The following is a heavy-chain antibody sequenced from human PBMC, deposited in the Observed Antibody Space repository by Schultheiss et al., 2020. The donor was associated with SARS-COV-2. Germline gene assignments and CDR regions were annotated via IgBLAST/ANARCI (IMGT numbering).Heavy chain of an antibody. V-gene: IGHV3-23*01. D-gene: IGHD6-19*01. J-gene: IGHJ4*02. Sequence: GGSLRLSCAASGFTFSSYAMSWVRQAPGKGLEWVSSISGSGGSTYYADSVKGRFTISRDNSKNTLYLQMNSLRAEDTAVYYCAKDHLGRPRIAVAGTTHNYWGQGTLVTVSS. CDR1: GFTFSSYA. CDR2: ISGSGGST. CDR3: AKDHLGRPRIAVAGTTHNY.